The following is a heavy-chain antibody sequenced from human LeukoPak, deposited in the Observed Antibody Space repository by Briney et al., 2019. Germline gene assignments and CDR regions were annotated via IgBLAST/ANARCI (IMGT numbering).Heavy chain of an antibody. D-gene: IGHD6-6*01. J-gene: IGHJ4*02. Sequence: LPGGSLRLSCAASGFTFSSYAMNWVRQASGKGLEWCSVISGSGGSTYYADSVKGRFTISRDNSKNTLYLQMNSLRAEDTAVYYCAREGPYSSSSFFDYWGQGILVTVSS. CDR2: ISGSGGST. V-gene: IGHV3-23*01. CDR3: AREGPYSSSSFFDY. CDR1: GFTFSSYA.